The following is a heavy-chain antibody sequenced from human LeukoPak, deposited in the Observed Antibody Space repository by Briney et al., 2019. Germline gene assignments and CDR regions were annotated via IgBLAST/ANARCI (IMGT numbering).Heavy chain of an antibody. J-gene: IGHJ2*01. Sequence: SETLSLTCTVSGGSISSSSYYWGWIRQPPGKGLEWIGEINHSESTNYNPSLKSRVTKTVDTSKNQFSLKLSSVTAADTAVYYCAIPTSIGWFGESPAPREYWYFDLWGRGTLVTVSS. CDR1: GGSISSSSYY. D-gene: IGHD3-10*01. V-gene: IGHV4-39*07. CDR2: INHSEST. CDR3: AIPTSIGWFGESPAPREYWYFDL.